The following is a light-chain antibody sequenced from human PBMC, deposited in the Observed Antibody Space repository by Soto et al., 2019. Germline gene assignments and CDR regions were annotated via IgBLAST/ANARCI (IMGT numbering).Light chain of an antibody. V-gene: IGKV3-11*01. J-gene: IGKJ4*01. CDR3: QQRSKWLSLT. Sequence: EIVLTQSPGTLSLSPGERATLSCRSSQSVSSYLAWYQQKPGQAPRLLIYDASNRATGIPARFSGSGSGTDFTLTISSLEPEDFAVYYCQQRSKWLSLTFGGGIKVEIK. CDR2: DAS. CDR1: QSVSSY.